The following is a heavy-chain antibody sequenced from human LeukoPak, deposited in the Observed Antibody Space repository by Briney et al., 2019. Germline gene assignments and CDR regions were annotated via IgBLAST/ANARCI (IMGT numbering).Heavy chain of an antibody. Sequence: PGGSLRLSCAASGFTFSSYSMNWVRQAPGKGLEWVSYISGGSSIMYYADSVKGRFTISRDNAKNSLYLQMNSLRDADTAVYYCARGPDGSGTSAFDVWGQGTMVTVSS. J-gene: IGHJ3*01. CDR2: ISGGSSIM. CDR1: GFTFSSYS. CDR3: ARGPDGSGTSAFDV. V-gene: IGHV3-48*02. D-gene: IGHD3-10*01.